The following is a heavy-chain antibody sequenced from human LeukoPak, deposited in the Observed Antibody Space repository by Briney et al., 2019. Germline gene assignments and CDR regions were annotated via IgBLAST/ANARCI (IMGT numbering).Heavy chain of an antibody. V-gene: IGHV1-2*02. CDR2: INPNSGGT. J-gene: IGHJ5*02. CDR3: ARSTFYQPLYEGWFDP. Sequence: ASVKVSCKASGYTFTGYYMHWVRQAPGQGLEWMGWINPNSGGTNYAQKFQGRVTMTRDTSISTAYMELSRLRSDDTAVYYCARSTFYQPLYEGWFDPWGQGTLVTVSS. D-gene: IGHD2-2*02. CDR1: GYTFTGYY.